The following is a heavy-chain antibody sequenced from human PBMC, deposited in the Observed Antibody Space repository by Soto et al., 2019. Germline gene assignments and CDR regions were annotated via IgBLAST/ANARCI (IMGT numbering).Heavy chain of an antibody. CDR2: IYPGDSDT. CDR3: ATGGYCSSTSCYNLFDY. D-gene: IGHD2-2*02. CDR1: GYSFTTYW. J-gene: IGHJ4*02. Sequence: GESLKISCKGSGYSFTTYWIGWVRQMPGKGLEWMGIIYPGDSDTRYSPSFQGQVTISADKSISTAYLQWSSLRASDTAMYYCATGGYCSSTSCYNLFDYWGQGTLVTVSS. V-gene: IGHV5-51*01.